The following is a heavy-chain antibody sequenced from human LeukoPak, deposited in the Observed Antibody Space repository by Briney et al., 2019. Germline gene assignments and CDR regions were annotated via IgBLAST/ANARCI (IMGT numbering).Heavy chain of an antibody. J-gene: IGHJ4*02. CDR3: ARGRQAYYYGSGSYNY. CDR1: GGSSSAYY. V-gene: IGHV4-34*01. CDR2: INHIGST. Sequence: PSETLSLTCAVSGGSSSAYYWSWSPHPPGKGREWSWEINHIGSTNYNTSLKSRVTISVDTSKSQFSLKLSSVPAADTAVYYCARGRQAYYYGSGSYNYWGQGTLVTVSS. D-gene: IGHD3-10*01.